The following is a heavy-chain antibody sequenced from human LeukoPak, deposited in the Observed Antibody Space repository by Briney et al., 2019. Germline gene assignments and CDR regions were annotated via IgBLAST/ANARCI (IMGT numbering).Heavy chain of an antibody. CDR1: GYTFTRHY. CDR2: INPSGDIT. J-gene: IGHJ3*02. V-gene: IGHV1-46*01. Sequence: ASVKVSCKASGYTFTRHYMHWVRQAPGQGLEWMGIINPSGDITSYAQKFQGRVIMTRDMSTSTDYMELSSLRSEDTAVYYCARDVIVGATFMAFDIWGQGTMVTVSS. D-gene: IGHD1-26*01. CDR3: ARDVIVGATFMAFDI.